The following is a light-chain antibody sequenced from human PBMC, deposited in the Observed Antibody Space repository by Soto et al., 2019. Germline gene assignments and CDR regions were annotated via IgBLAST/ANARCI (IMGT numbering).Light chain of an antibody. CDR1: QGISSY. Sequence: IQLTQSPSFLSASVGDRVTITCRASQGISSYLAWYQQKPGKAPKLLIYAASTLQSGVQSRFSGSGSGTEFTLTIRSLQPEDFATYYCQQLNSYPTCGQGTRLEIK. CDR2: AAS. J-gene: IGKJ5*01. CDR3: QQLNSYPT. V-gene: IGKV1-9*01.